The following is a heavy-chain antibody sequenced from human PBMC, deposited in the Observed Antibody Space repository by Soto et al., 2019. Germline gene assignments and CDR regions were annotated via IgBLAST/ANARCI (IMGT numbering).Heavy chain of an antibody. Sequence: QVQLVESGGGVVQPGRSLRLSCVASGFTFSTYGMHWVRQAPGKGLEWVAVIWSDGSNKYYAESVKGRFTISRDNSKNTLYMQMNSLRAEDKAVYYCARASGVYDYWGQGTLVTVSS. J-gene: IGHJ4*02. CDR2: IWSDGSNK. D-gene: IGHD6-25*01. CDR3: ARASGVYDY. V-gene: IGHV3-33*01. CDR1: GFTFSTYG.